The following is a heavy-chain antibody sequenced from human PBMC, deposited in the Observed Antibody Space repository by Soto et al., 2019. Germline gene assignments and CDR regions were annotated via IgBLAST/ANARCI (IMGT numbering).Heavy chain of an antibody. Sequence: QVQLVQSGAEMKKPGSSVKVSCQSSGGTFNTYAMNWVRQAPGQGPEWMGDISPMFGAANYAPKFQGRVTITADESRGKSYMQLSSLPPEDPPLYFWAGEAQVHPPVFVSWGQGTLVTVSS. J-gene: IGHJ4*02. V-gene: IGHV1-69*19. CDR1: GGTFNTYA. CDR2: ISPMFGAA. CDR3: AGEAQVHPPVFVS. D-gene: IGHD3-10*01.